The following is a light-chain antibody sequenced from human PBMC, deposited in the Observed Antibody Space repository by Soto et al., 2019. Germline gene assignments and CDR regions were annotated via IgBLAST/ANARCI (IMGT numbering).Light chain of an antibody. V-gene: IGKV4-1*01. J-gene: IGKJ4*01. CDR2: WAS. CDR3: QQTRSYPST. Sequence: DIVMTQSPDSLAVSLGERTTINCRSSQSVLHRSKRKNYLAWYQQKAGQPPKLLISWASTRESGVPDRFSGSGSGTDFTLTISSLQAEDFATYYCQQTRSYPSTFGGGTKVDIK. CDR1: QSVLHRSKRKNY.